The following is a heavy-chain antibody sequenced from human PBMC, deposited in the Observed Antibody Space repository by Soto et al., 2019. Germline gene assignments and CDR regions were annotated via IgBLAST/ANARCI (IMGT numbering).Heavy chain of an antibody. J-gene: IGHJ5*02. CDR1: GFTFSSYS. CDR3: ARLLAAAGLRNNWFDP. D-gene: IGHD6-13*01. V-gene: IGHV3-21*01. CDR2: ISSSSSYI. Sequence: GGSLRLSCAASGFTFSSYSMNWVRQAPGRGLEWVSSISSSSSYIYYADSVKGRFTISRDNAKNSLYLQMNGLRAEDTAVYYCARLLAAAGLRNNWFDPWGQGTLVTVSS.